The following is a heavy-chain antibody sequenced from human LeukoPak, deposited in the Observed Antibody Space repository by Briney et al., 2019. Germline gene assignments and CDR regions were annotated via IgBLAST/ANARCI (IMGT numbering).Heavy chain of an antibody. CDR3: ARDEEAAAF. Sequence: KSSETLSLTCTVSGGSISSSSYYWGWIRQPPGKGLEWIGSIYYSGSTYYNPSLKSRVTISVDTSKNQFSLKLSSVTAADTAVYYCARDEEAAAFWGQGTLVTVSS. CDR1: GGSISSSSYY. CDR2: IYYSGST. V-gene: IGHV4-39*02. D-gene: IGHD6-13*01. J-gene: IGHJ4*02.